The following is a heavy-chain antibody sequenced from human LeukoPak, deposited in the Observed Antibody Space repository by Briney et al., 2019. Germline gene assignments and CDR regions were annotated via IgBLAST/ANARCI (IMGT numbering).Heavy chain of an antibody. Sequence: GGSLRLSCAASGFVFSDYYMTWTRQAPGKGLEWVAYIGTSGHSYDHADSVEGRPVPTNHADSVKGRFTISRDNSKDTVYLQMNSLRDEDSATYYCVRVFLESLTAGYFDHWGQGTLVTVSP. D-gene: IGHD3-3*01. J-gene: IGHJ4*02. CDR2: IGTSGHSYDHADSVEGRPVPT. CDR1: GFVFSDYY. V-gene: IGHV3-11*06. CDR3: VRVFLESLTAGYFDH.